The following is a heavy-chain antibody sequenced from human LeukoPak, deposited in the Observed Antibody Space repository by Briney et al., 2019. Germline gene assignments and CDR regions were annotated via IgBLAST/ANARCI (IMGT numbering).Heavy chain of an antibody. CDR3: ARGLRDPIVVVVAATDWFDP. CDR2: INHSGST. CDR1: GGSFSGYY. J-gene: IGHJ5*02. V-gene: IGHV4-34*01. Sequence: SETLSLTCAVYGGSFSGYYWSWIRQPPGKGLEWLGEINHSGSTNYNPSLKSRVTISVDTSKNQLSLKLSSVTAADTAVYYCARGLRDPIVVVVAATDWFDPWGQGTLVTVSS. D-gene: IGHD2-15*01.